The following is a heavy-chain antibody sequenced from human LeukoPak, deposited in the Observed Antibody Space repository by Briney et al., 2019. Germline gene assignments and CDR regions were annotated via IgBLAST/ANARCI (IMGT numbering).Heavy chain of an antibody. CDR1: GGSFSGYY. J-gene: IGHJ6*03. CDR3: ARTTEGGYTYGYFYYYYMDV. Sequence: SETLSLTCAVYGGSFSGYYWSWIRQPPGKGLEWIGEINHSGSTNYNPSLKSRVTISVDTSKNQFSLKLTSVTAADTAVYYCARTTEGGYTYGYFYYYYMDVWGKGTTITISS. D-gene: IGHD5-18*01. CDR2: INHSGST. V-gene: IGHV4-34*01.